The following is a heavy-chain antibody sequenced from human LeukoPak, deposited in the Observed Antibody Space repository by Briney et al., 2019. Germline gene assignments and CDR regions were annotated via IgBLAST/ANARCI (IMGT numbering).Heavy chain of an antibody. CDR2: INHSGST. Sequence: SETLSLTCAVYGGSFSGYYWGWIRQPPGKGLEWIGEINHSGSTNYNPSLKSRVTISVDTSKNQFSLKLSSVTAADTAVYYCARAKGSGWSGQPFDYWGQGTLVTVSS. J-gene: IGHJ4*02. CDR1: GGSFSGYY. V-gene: IGHV4-34*01. CDR3: ARAKGSGWSGQPFDY. D-gene: IGHD6-19*01.